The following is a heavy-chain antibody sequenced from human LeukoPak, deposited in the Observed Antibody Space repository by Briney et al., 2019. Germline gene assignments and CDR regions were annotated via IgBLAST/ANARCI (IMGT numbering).Heavy chain of an antibody. CDR3: ARVLTPSYDSSGYYYSDY. D-gene: IGHD3-22*01. V-gene: IGHV4-59*01. CDR2: IYYSGST. Sequence: SETLSLTCTVSGGSISSYYWSWIRQPPGKGLEWIGYIYYSGSTNYNPSLKSRVTISVDTSKNQFSLKLSSVTAADTAVYYCARVLTPSYDSSGYYYSDYWGQGTLVTVSS. J-gene: IGHJ4*02. CDR1: GGSISSYY.